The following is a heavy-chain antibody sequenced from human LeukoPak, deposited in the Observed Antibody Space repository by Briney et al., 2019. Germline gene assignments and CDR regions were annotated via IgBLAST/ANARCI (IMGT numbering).Heavy chain of an antibody. CDR3: AKNVEFLWFGGRSFDI. D-gene: IGHD3-10*01. Sequence: SGGSLRLSCAASGFTFSNYAMSWVRQAPGKGLEWVSAISGSGGSTYYADSVKGRFTISRDNSKNTLFLQMNSLRAEDTAVYYCAKNVEFLWFGGRSFDIWGQGTMVTVSS. J-gene: IGHJ3*02. V-gene: IGHV3-23*01. CDR1: GFTFSNYA. CDR2: ISGSGGST.